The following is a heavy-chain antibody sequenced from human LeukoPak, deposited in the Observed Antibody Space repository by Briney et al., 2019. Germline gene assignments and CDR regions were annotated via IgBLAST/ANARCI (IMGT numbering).Heavy chain of an antibody. J-gene: IGHJ6*02. CDR1: GGSFTDYF. V-gene: IGHV4-34*01. CDR2: INDYTGNT. D-gene: IGHD3-22*01. Sequence: SETLSLTCAVFGGSFTDYFWTWIRQSPGKGLEWIGEINDYTGNTNYNPSLNSRASISLEKSKNQFSLELRSVTAADTAVYYCARGRIAKIVVVHSFHYGMDVWGQGTTVTVSS. CDR3: ARGRIAKIVVVHSFHYGMDV.